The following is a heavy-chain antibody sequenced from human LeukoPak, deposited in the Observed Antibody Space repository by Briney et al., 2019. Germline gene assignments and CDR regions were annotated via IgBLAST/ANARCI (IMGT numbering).Heavy chain of an antibody. CDR1: GGSMRNYY. V-gene: IGHV4-59*01. Sequence: SETLSLTCAVSGGSMRNYYWSWIRQSPGKGLEWIGYTYYSGSSCYNPSLRSRVSISIDTSKNHFSLNLSSVTDAGTSVYDCARGWSSSLYYVDFCGQGTLVTDCS. D-gene: IGHD2-15*01. CDR3: ARGWSSSLYYVDF. J-gene: IGHJ4*02. CDR2: TYYSGSS.